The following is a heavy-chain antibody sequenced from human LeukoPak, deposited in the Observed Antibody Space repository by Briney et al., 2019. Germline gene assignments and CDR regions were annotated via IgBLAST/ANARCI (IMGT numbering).Heavy chain of an antibody. CDR3: ATDSLKSDYYDSSGYPAFGY. D-gene: IGHD3-22*01. Sequence: GASVKVSGKVSGYTLTELSMHWVRQAPGKGLEWMGGFDPEDGETIYAQKFQGRVTMTEDTSTDTAYMELSSLRSEDTAVYYCATDSLKSDYYDSSGYPAFGYWGQGTLVTVSS. CDR1: GYTLTELS. J-gene: IGHJ4*02. V-gene: IGHV1-24*01. CDR2: FDPEDGET.